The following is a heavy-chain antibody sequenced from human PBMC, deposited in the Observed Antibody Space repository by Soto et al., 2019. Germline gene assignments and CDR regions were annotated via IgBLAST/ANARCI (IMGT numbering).Heavy chain of an antibody. J-gene: IGHJ6*02. D-gene: IGHD3-16*01. CDR3: VMVDNYVTPTPQDV. Sequence: QVQLVQSGDEVKKPGASVKVSCKASGYIFVNYGIAWVRQAPRQGLGWMGWISPYTGNTHSASKVQGRLTMTTYTSTSTAYMDLGSLTSDDTAVYYCVMVDNYVTPTPQDVWGQGTTVTVSS. CDR1: GYIFVNYG. V-gene: IGHV1-18*01. CDR2: ISPYTGNT.